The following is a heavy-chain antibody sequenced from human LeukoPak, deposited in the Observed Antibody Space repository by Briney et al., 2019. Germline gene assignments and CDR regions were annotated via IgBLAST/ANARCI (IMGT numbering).Heavy chain of an antibody. CDR2: IIPIFGTA. V-gene: IGHV1-69*06. CDR1: GGTFSSYA. CDR3: ARDNSVRDEAWWFNP. J-gene: IGHJ5*02. D-gene: IGHD5-24*01. Sequence: SVKVSCKASGGTFSSYAISWVRQAPGQGPEWMGGIIPIFGTANYAQKFQGRVTITADKSTSTVYMELSSLRSEDTAVYYCARDNSVRDEAWWFNPWGQGTLVTVSS.